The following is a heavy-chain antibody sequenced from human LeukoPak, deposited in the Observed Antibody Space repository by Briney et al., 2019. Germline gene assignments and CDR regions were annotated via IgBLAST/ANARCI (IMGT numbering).Heavy chain of an antibody. CDR3: ARELHSSGYPYFDY. V-gene: IGHV3-66*01. Sequence: GGSLRLSCAGSGFTFSYYSMNWVRQAPGKGLEWVSVIYSGGSTYYADSVKGRFTISRDNSKNTLYLQMNSLRAEDTAVYYCARELHSSGYPYFDYWGQGTLVTVSS. CDR1: GFTFSYYS. D-gene: IGHD3-22*01. CDR2: IYSGGST. J-gene: IGHJ4*02.